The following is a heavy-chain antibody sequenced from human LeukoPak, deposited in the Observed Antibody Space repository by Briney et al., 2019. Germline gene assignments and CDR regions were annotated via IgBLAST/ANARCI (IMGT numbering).Heavy chain of an antibody. CDR3: ARGEYYYDSSGYYHFDY. CDR1: GFTFSSYS. CDR2: ISSSSSYI. V-gene: IGHV3-21*06. J-gene: IGHJ4*02. Sequence: GGSLRLTCAASGFTFSSYSMNWVRQAPGKGLEWVSSISSSSSYIYYADSVKGRFTFSRDNAKNSLYLQMNSLRAEDTAVYYCARGEYYYDSSGYYHFDYWGQGTVVTVSS. D-gene: IGHD3-22*01.